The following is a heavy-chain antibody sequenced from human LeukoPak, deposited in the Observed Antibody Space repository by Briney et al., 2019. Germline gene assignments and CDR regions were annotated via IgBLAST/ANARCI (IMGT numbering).Heavy chain of an antibody. D-gene: IGHD2/OR15-2a*01. CDR1: GFTFNNYA. V-gene: IGHV3-74*01. Sequence: GGSLRLSCAASGFTFNNYAMSWVRQAPGKGLVWVSRIRSDGSDTRYAESVKGRFTISRDNAKNTLYLQMNSLRAEDTAVYYCARDWFHAIDYWGQGTLVTVSS. J-gene: IGHJ4*02. CDR2: IRSDGSDT. CDR3: ARDWFHAIDY.